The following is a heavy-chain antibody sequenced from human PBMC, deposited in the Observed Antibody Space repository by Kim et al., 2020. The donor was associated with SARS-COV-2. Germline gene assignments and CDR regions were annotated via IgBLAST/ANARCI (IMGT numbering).Heavy chain of an antibody. CDR2: VSSSSGYI. CDR3: ARVHCSSTNCSPYYFDY. D-gene: IGHD2-2*01. CDR1: GFTFSGYS. V-gene: IGHV3-21*03. Sequence: LSLTCAASGFTFSGYSMSWVRQAPGKGLEWVSSVSSSSGYIYYADSVKGRFTSSRDNARNSLYLQVNSLRAEDTAVYYCARVHCSSTNCSPYYFDYWGQGTLVTVSS. J-gene: IGHJ4*02.